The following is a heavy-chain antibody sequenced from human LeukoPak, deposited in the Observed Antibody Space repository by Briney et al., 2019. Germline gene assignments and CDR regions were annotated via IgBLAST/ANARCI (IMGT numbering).Heavy chain of an antibody. CDR2: INHSGST. CDR3: ASGPQHNYFDY. CDR1: GGSFSGYY. V-gene: IGHV4-34*01. Sequence: SETLSLTCAVYGGSFSGYYWSWIRQPPGKGLEWIGEINHSGSTNYNPSLKSRVTISVDTSKNQFSLKLSSVTAADTAVYYCASGPQHNYFDYWGQGTLVTVSP. D-gene: IGHD1-14*01. J-gene: IGHJ4*02.